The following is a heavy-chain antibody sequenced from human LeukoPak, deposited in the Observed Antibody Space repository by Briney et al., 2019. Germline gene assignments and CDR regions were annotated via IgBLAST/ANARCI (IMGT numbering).Heavy chain of an antibody. V-gene: IGHV3-33*01. CDR2: IWYDGSNK. Sequence: GGSLRLSCAASGFTFSSYGMHWVRQAPGKGLEWVAVIWYDGSNKYYADSVKGRFTISRDNSKNTLYLQMNSLGAEDTAVYYCAREPPDSSGYYYYFDYWGQGTLVTVSS. J-gene: IGHJ4*02. CDR1: GFTFSSYG. CDR3: AREPPDSSGYYYYFDY. D-gene: IGHD3-22*01.